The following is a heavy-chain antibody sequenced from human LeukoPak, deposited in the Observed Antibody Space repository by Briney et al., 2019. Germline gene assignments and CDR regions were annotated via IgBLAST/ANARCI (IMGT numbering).Heavy chain of an antibody. Sequence: SETLSLTCTVSGGSISSSPYYWGWIRQPPGKGLEWIGTIYYRGSTYSNPSLNSRVTISLDTSKNQFSLRLRSVTTAGTALYSCARHYLSDGTLSTFAPWAQGPLVTVPS. CDR3: ARHYLSDGTLSTFAP. CDR2: IYYRGST. D-gene: IGHD1-1*01. V-gene: IGHV4-39*01. J-gene: IGHJ5*02. CDR1: GGSISSSPYY.